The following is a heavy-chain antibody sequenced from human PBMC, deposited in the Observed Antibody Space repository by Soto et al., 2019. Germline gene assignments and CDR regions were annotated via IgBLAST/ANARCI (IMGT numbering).Heavy chain of an antibody. CDR3: ARDLSPSIAALRGDYYYYGMDV. CDR2: INPNSGGA. J-gene: IGHJ6*02. V-gene: IGHV1-2*02. CDR1: GYTFTGYY. Sequence: ASVKVSCKASGYTFTGYYMHWVRQAPGQGLEGVGWINPNSGGANYAQKFQGRVTMTRDTSISTAYMELSRLRSDDTAVYYCARDLSPSIAALRGDYYYYGMDVWGQGTTVTVSS. D-gene: IGHD6-6*01.